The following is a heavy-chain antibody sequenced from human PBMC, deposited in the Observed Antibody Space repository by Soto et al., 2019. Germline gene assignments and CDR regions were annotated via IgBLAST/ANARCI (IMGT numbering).Heavy chain of an antibody. D-gene: IGHD1-1*01. J-gene: IGHJ2*01. CDR3: ARGFVLGFVDHPDLHYFPRRRSSDL. Sequence: CKARVSSNSSNALRCVRPAPGQELEWMGGIIPIFGTANYAQKFQGRVTITADKSTSTAYMELSSLRSEDTAVYYCARGFVLGFVDHPDLHYFPRRRSSDL. V-gene: IGHV1-69*06. CDR2: IIPIFGTA. CDR1: VSSNSSNA.